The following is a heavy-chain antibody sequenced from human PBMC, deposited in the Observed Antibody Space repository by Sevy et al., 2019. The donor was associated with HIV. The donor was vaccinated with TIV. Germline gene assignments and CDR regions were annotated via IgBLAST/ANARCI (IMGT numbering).Heavy chain of an antibody. J-gene: IGHJ2*01. CDR1: GFAFGDLY. Sequence: GGSLRLSCAASGFAFGDLYMDWVRQAPGNGLEWVGRIRNKPKSYTTEYAASVKGRFTISRDDSRNSLYLQMNSLKTEDTAVYYCAAVAANKGYFDIWGRGSLVTVSS. D-gene: IGHD6-19*01. V-gene: IGHV3-72*01. CDR3: AAVAANKGYFDI. CDR2: IRNKPKSYTT.